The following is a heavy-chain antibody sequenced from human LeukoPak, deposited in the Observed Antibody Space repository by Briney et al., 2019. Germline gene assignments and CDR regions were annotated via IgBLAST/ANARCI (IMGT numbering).Heavy chain of an antibody. V-gene: IGHV1-24*01. D-gene: IGHD4-17*01. J-gene: IGHJ6*02. CDR2: FDPEDGET. Sequence: ASVKVSCKVSGYTLTELSMHWVRQAPGKGLEWMRGFDPEDGETIYAQKFQGRVTMTEDTSTDTAYMELSSLRSEDTAVYYCATDPTTRLRRPTSAYGMDVWGQGTTVTVSS. CDR1: GYTLTELS. CDR3: ATDPTTRLRRPTSAYGMDV.